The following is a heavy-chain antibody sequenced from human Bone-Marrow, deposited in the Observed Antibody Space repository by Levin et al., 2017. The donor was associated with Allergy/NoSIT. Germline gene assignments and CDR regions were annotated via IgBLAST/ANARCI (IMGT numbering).Heavy chain of an antibody. D-gene: IGHD2-8*01. CDR3: ARGYCTNGVCYHFDY. V-gene: IGHV1-2*02. CDR1: GYTFTGYY. Sequence: ASVKVSCKASGYTFTGYYMHWVRQAPGQGLEWMGWINPNSGGTNYAQKFQGRVTMTRDTSISTAYMELSRLRSDDTAVYYCARGYCTNGVCYHFDYWGQGTLVTVSS. J-gene: IGHJ4*02. CDR2: INPNSGGT.